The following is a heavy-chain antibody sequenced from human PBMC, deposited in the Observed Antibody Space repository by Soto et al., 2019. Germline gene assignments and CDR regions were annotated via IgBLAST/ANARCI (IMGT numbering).Heavy chain of an antibody. D-gene: IGHD6-6*01. Sequence: QLQLQESGPGLVKPSETLSLTCTVSGGSISSSSYYWGWIRQPPGKGLEWIGSIYYSGSTYYNPSLQSRLTISVDTSKNQFSLKLSSVTAADTAVYYCARHERSIAAASVDYWGQGTLVTVSS. V-gene: IGHV4-39*01. J-gene: IGHJ4*02. CDR3: ARHERSIAAASVDY. CDR1: GGSISSSSYY. CDR2: IYYSGST.